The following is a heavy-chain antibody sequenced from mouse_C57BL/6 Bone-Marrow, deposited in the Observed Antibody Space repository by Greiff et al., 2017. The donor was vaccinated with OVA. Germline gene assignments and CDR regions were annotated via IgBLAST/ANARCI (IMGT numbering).Heavy chain of an antibody. CDR2: INPSSGYT. J-gene: IGHJ4*01. D-gene: IGHD1-1*01. V-gene: IGHV1-4*01. CDR1: GYTFTSYT. Sequence: VHLVESGAELARPGASVKMSCKASGYTFTSYTMHWVKQRPGQGLEWIGYINPSSGYTKYNQKFKDKATLTADKSSSTAYMPLSSLTSEDSAVYYCARRGRYGSSYYAMDYWGQGTSVTVSS. CDR3: ARRGRYGSSYYAMDY.